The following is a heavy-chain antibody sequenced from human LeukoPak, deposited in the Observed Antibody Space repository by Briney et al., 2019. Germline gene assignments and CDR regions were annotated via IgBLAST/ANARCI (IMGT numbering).Heavy chain of an antibody. J-gene: IGHJ4*02. V-gene: IGHV3-13*01. D-gene: IGHD2-15*01. Sequence: GGSLRLSCAASGFTFSSYDMHWVRQATGKGLEWVSAIGTAGYTYYPVSVKGRCTISRENAKNSLYLQINTLRAGETAVYYCARALTDSGDFDYWGQGTLVTVSS. CDR1: GFTFSSYD. CDR2: IGTAGYT. CDR3: ARALTDSGDFDY.